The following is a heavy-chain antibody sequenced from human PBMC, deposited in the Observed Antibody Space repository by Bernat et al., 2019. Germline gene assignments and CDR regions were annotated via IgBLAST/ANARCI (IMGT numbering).Heavy chain of an antibody. D-gene: IGHD3-10*01. CDR1: GGTFSSYA. J-gene: IGHJ6*02. Sequence: QVQLVQSGAEVKKPGSSVKVSCKASGGTFSSYAISWVRQAPGQGLEWMGGIIPIFGTANYAQKFQGRVTITADESTRTAYMELSSLRSEDTAVYYCARGGATMVRGVIYSGMDVWGQGTTVTVSS. CDR2: IIPIFGTA. V-gene: IGHV1-69*01. CDR3: ARGGATMVRGVIYSGMDV.